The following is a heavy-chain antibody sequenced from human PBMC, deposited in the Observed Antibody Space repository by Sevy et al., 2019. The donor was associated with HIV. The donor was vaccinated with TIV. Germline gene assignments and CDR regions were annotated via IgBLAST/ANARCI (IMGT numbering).Heavy chain of an antibody. CDR3: AGENAWGRGYS. V-gene: IGHV4-59*08. Sequence: SEILSLTCTVSGGSITSLYWNWIRQPPGKGLEWIANIYYNGHSNYNPSLKIPVTLSLDTSQNQFSLRLSSVTAADMAMYYCAGENAWGRGYSWGQGTLVTVSS. D-gene: IGHD1-26*01. J-gene: IGHJ4*02. CDR2: IYYNGHS. CDR1: GGSITSLY.